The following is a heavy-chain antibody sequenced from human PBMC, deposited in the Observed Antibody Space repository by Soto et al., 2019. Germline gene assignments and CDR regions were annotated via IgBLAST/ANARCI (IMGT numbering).Heavy chain of an antibody. CDR2: ISSGGST. D-gene: IGHD6-13*01. CDR1: GFTFSSYA. J-gene: IGHJ4*02. CDR3: AKSPPSQQLPSYFDY. Sequence: PGGSLRLSCAASGFTFSSYAMSWVRQAPGKGLEWVTAISSGGSTYYADSVKGRFNISRDNSKNALYLQMNSLRAEDTAVYYCAKSPPSQQLPSYFDYWGQGTLVTVSS. V-gene: IGHV3-23*01.